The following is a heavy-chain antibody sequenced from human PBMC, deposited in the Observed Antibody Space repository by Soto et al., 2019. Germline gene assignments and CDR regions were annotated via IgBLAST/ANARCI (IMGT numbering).Heavy chain of an antibody. Sequence: QVPLVQSGAEVKKPGASVKVSCKASGYTFTSYGISWVRQAPGQGLEWMGWISAYNGNTNYAQKLQGRVTMTTDTSTSTAYMELRSLRSDDTAVYYCARDDCSGGSCYPANFQHWGQGTLVTVSS. CDR2: ISAYNGNT. CDR1: GYTFTSYG. V-gene: IGHV1-18*01. CDR3: ARDDCSGGSCYPANFQH. J-gene: IGHJ1*01. D-gene: IGHD2-15*01.